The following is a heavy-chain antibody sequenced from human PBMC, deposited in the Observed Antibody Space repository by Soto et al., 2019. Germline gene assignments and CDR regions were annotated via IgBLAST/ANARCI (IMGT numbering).Heavy chain of an antibody. CDR3: AKWGLYYYDRSGVGLLDY. V-gene: IGHV3-23*01. CDR2: ISGSGGST. CDR1: GFTFSSYA. Sequence: EVQLLESGGGLVQPGGSLRLSCAASGFTFSSYAMSWVRQAPGKGLEWVSAISGSGGSTYYADSVKGRFTISRDNSKNTLYLQMNSLRAEDTAVYYCAKWGLYYYDRSGVGLLDYWGQGTLVTVSS. J-gene: IGHJ4*02. D-gene: IGHD3-22*01.